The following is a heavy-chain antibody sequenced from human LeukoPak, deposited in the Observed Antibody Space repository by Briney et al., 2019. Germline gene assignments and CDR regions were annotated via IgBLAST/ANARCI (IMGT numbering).Heavy chain of an antibody. Sequence: PGWSIRLSCAASGFSLSAYGMDWVRQAPGKGLEWVALTSSDGSSRYAESVKGRFTISRDNSKNTVFLQMNTLSHEDTATYYCARDRQWLVRHVFDFWGQGTLATVCS. V-gene: IGHV3-30*03. D-gene: IGHD6-19*01. J-gene: IGHJ4*02. CDR3: ARDRQWLVRHVFDF. CDR2: TSSDGSSR. CDR1: GFSLSAYG.